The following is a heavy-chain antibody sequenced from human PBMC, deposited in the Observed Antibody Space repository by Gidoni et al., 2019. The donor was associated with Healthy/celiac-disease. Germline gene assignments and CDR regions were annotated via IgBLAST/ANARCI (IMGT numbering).Heavy chain of an antibody. V-gene: IGHV3-48*02. CDR1: GFTFSRYS. D-gene: IGHD4-17*01. CDR2: ISSSSSTI. Sequence: EVQLVESGGGLVQPGGSLRLSCAASGFTFSRYSMNWVRQAPGKGLEWVSYISSSSSTIYYADSVKGRFTISRDNAKNSLYLQMNSLRDEDTAVYYCAREDRNYYGDYVDYFDYWGQGTLVTVSS. J-gene: IGHJ4*02. CDR3: AREDRNYYGDYVDYFDY.